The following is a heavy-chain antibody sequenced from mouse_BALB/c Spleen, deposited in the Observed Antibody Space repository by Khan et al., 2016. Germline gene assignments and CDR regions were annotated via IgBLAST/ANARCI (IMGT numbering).Heavy chain of an antibody. Sequence: EVELVESGGGLVQPGGSLKLSCAAAGFTFSSYTMSWVRQTPEKRLEWVAYISNGGGSTYYPDTVKGRVTISRDNAKNTLYLQMSSLKSEDTDMYYCARHDYDAYWGQGTLVTVSA. CDR1: GFTFSSYT. D-gene: IGHD2-4*01. J-gene: IGHJ3*01. CDR3: ARHDYDAY. CDR2: ISNGGGST. V-gene: IGHV5-12-2*01.